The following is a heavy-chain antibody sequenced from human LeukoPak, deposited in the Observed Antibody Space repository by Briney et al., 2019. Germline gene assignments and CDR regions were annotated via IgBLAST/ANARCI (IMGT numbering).Heavy chain of an antibody. CDR1: RFTFSSYW. D-gene: IGHD5-12*01. V-gene: IGHV3-74*01. CDR3: AREWLVAFHY. CDR2: INTDGSST. J-gene: IGHJ4*02. Sequence: PGGSLRLSCAASRFTFSSYWMHWVRHAPGKGLAWVSRINTDGSSTSYADSVKGRFTISRDNAKNTLYLQMNSLRAEDTAVYYCAREWLVAFHYWGQGTLVTVSS.